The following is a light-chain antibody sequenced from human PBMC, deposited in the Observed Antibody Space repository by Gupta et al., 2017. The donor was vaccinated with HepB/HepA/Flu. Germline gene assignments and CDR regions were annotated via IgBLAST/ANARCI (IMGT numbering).Light chain of an antibody. Sequence: QPVLPSPPSASAAPGPRVTISCSGGSSKIGDNGVTWYQHIPGAAPKLLIYDDDQRPSGGPDRFSGSKSDTSASLAISGLQSEDEAQYSCGAWDDILNGPVFGGGTNLTVL. CDR2: DDD. CDR1: SSKIGDNG. J-gene: IGLJ3*02. V-gene: IGLV1-44*01. CDR3: GAWDDILNGPV.